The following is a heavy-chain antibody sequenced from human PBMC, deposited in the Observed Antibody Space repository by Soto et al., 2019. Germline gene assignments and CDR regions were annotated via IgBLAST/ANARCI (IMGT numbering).Heavy chain of an antibody. CDR3: TTDPSVPYSSSTSGYYYYGMDV. Sequence: GWSLRLSCAASGFTFSNAWMNWVRQAPGKGLEWVGRIKSKTDGGTTDYAAPVKGRFTISRDDSKNTLYLQMNSLKTEDTAVYYCTTDPSVPYSSSTSGYYYYGMDVWGQGATVTVSS. V-gene: IGHV3-15*07. J-gene: IGHJ6*02. CDR1: GFTFSNAW. CDR2: IKSKTDGGTT. D-gene: IGHD6-6*01.